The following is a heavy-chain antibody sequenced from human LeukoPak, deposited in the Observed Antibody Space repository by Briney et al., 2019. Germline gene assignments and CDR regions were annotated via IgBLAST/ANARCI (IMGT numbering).Heavy chain of an antibody. CDR1: GFTFSSYS. D-gene: IGHD2-21*02. CDR2: ISGGSSSI. J-gene: IGHJ3*02. Sequence: GGSLRLSCAASGFTFSSYSMNWVRQAPGKGLEWVSYISGGSSSIYYADSVKGRFTISRDNAKNSLYLQMNSLRDEDTAVYYCARDRCGGDCYRAFDIWGQGAMVTVSS. CDR3: ARDRCGGDCYRAFDI. V-gene: IGHV3-48*02.